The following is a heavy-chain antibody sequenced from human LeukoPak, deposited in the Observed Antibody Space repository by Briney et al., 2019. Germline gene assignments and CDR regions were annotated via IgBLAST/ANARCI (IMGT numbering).Heavy chain of an antibody. J-gene: IGHJ4*02. V-gene: IGHV1-2*06. D-gene: IGHD3-22*01. Sequence: ASVKVSCKASGYTFTGYYMHWVRQAPGQGLEWMGRLNPNSGGTNYAQKFQGRVTMTRDTSISTAYMELSRLRSDDTAVYYCARLATRAYDSSGYYPYWGQGTLVTVSS. CDR1: GYTFTGYY. CDR2: LNPNSGGT. CDR3: ARLATRAYDSSGYYPY.